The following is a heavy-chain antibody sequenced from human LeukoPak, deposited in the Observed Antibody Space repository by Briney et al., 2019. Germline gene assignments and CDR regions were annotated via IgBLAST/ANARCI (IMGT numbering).Heavy chain of an antibody. Sequence: GGSLRLSCAASGFTFSNYGMHWVRQAPGKGLEWVAFIRYDGSNKYYADSVKGRFTISRDNVKNTVYLQMNSLRVEDTAVYYCARVLSGSWDWFDPWGQGTLVTVSS. CDR3: ARVLSGSWDWFDP. V-gene: IGHV3-30*02. D-gene: IGHD3-22*01. J-gene: IGHJ5*02. CDR2: IRYDGSNK. CDR1: GFTFSNYG.